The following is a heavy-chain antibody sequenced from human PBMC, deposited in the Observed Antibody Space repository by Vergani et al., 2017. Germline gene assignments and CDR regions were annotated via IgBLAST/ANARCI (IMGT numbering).Heavy chain of an antibody. CDR3: AREVGYGDYGFDY. V-gene: IGHV3-30-3*01. CDR2: ISYDGSNK. CDR1: GFTFSSYA. J-gene: IGHJ4*02. Sequence: QVQLVESGGGVVQPGRSLRLSCAASGFTFSSYAMHWVRQAPGKGLEWVAVISYDGSNKYYADSVKGRFTISRDNSKNKLYLQMNSLRAEDTAVYYCAREVGYGDYGFDYWGQGTLVTVSS. D-gene: IGHD4-17*01.